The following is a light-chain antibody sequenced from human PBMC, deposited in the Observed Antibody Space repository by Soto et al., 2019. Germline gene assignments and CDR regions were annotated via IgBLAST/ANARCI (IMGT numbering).Light chain of an antibody. CDR3: QQYNSYSVT. CDR1: QSISSW. J-gene: IGKJ1*01. Sequence: QMTQSPSTLSASVGDRVTITCRASQSISSWLAWYQQKPGKAPKLLIYDASSLESGVPSRFSGSGSGTEFTLTISSLQPDDFATYYCQQYNSYSVTFGQGTKVDIK. CDR2: DAS. V-gene: IGKV1-5*01.